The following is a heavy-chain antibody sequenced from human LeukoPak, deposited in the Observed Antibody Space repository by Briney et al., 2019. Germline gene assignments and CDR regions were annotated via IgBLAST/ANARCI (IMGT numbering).Heavy chain of an antibody. V-gene: IGHV3-21*01. J-gene: IGHJ4*02. CDR3: ARDPGD. Sequence: GSLRPSCAASGFTFSSYSMNWVRQAPGKGLEWVSSISSSSIYIYHADSVKGRFTISRDNAKNSLYLQMNSLRAEDTAVYYCARDPGDWGQGTLVTVSS. CDR1: GFTFSSYS. CDR2: ISSSSIYI. D-gene: IGHD3-10*01.